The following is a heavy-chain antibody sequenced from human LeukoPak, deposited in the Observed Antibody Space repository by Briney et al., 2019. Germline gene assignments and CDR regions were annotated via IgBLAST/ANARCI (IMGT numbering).Heavy chain of an antibody. J-gene: IGHJ4*02. CDR2: IYYSGST. CDR1: GGSFSSYY. Sequence: SETLSLTCTVSGGSFSSYYWSWIRQPPGKGLEWIGYIYYSGSTNYNPSLKSRVTISVDTSKNQFSLKLSSVTAADTAVYYCARFLKEQWLPRGYFDYWAREPWSPSPQ. CDR3: ARFLKEQWLPRGYFDY. D-gene: IGHD6-19*01. V-gene: IGHV4-59*08.